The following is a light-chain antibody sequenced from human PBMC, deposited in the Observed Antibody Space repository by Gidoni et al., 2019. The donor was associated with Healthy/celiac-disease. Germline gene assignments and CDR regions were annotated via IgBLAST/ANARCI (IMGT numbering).Light chain of an antibody. CDR3: QQRSNWPAT. V-gene: IGKV3-11*01. Sequence: EIFFTQSPATLSLSPGERATLSCRASQSVRSYLAWYQQKPGQAPRLLIYDASNRATGIPARFSGSGAGIDCTITIRRLEPEDFAVYYCQQRSNWPATFGQGTKVEIK. CDR2: DAS. CDR1: QSVRSY. J-gene: IGKJ1*01.